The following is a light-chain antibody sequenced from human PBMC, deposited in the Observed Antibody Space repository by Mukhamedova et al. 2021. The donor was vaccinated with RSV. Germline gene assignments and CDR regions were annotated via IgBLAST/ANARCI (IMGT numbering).Light chain of an antibody. Sequence: WYQRRVHGKAPKLLIYLTSNLQSGVPPRFSGSGSGTQFTLTISMLQSEDFGTYYCQETYSGSTFGPGTKVDIK. CDR3: QETYSGST. V-gene: IGKV1-39*01. CDR2: LTS. J-gene: IGKJ3*01.